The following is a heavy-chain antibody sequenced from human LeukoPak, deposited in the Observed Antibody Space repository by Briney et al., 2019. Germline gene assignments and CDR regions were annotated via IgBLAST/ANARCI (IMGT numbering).Heavy chain of an antibody. V-gene: IGHV3-23*01. J-gene: IGHJ4*02. CDR1: GFTFSSYA. CDR3: AKELGIRLWPRGYFDY. D-gene: IGHD5-18*01. CDR2: ISGSGGST. Sequence: GGSLRLSCAASGFTFSSYAMSWVRQAPGKGLEWVSAISGSGGSTYYADSVKGRFTISRDNSKNTLYLQMNSLRAEDTAVYYCAKELGIRLWPRGYFDYWGQGTLVTVSS.